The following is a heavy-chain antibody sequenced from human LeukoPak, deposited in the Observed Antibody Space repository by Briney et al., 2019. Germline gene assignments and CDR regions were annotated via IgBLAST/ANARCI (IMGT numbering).Heavy chain of an antibody. CDR2: MNPNSGNT. CDR3: ARAVYYYDSSGTYYYYMDV. J-gene: IGHJ6*03. V-gene: IGHV1-8*03. D-gene: IGHD3-22*01. Sequence: ASVKVSCKASGGTFSSYAISWVRQATGQGLEWMGWMNPNSGNTGYAQKFQGRVTITRNTSISTAYMELSSLRSEDTAVYYCARAVYYYDSSGTYYYYMDVWGKGTTVTVSS. CDR1: GGTFSSYA.